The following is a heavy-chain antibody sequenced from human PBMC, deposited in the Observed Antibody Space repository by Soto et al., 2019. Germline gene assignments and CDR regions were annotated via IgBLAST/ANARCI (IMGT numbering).Heavy chain of an antibody. Sequence: QVQLVESGGGVVQPGRSLRLSCAASGFTFSSYAMHWVRQAPGKGLEWVAVISYDGSNKYYADSVKGRFTISRDNSKNTQYWKRNSRKAQDTDEDYGARDRALVEDAFDLWGQGTKVTVSS. CDR1: GFTFSSYA. V-gene: IGHV3-30-3*01. CDR3: ARDRALVEDAFDL. J-gene: IGHJ3*01. D-gene: IGHD2-2*01. CDR2: ISYDGSNK.